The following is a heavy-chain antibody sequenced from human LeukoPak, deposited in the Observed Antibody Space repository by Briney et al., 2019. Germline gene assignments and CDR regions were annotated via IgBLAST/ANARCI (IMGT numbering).Heavy chain of an antibody. D-gene: IGHD6-6*01. CDR1: GGSISSYY. J-gene: IGHJ5*02. CDR2: IYYSGST. Sequence: SETLSLTCTVSGGSISSYYWSWIRQPPGKGLEWIGYIYYSGSTNYNPSLKCRVTISVDTSKNQFSLKLSSVTAADTAVYYCAGIAARGGNWFDPWGQGTLVTVSS. V-gene: IGHV4-59*01. CDR3: AGIAARGGNWFDP.